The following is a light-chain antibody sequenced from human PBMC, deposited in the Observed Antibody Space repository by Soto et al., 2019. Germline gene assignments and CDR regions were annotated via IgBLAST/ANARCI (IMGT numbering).Light chain of an antibody. V-gene: IGLV1-47*01. J-gene: IGLJ1*01. Sequence: QSVLTQPPSASGTPGQRVTISCSGGTSSIGRNYVYWYQQLPGTAPKLVIYRNNQRPSGVPDRFSGSKSGTSASLAIRGLRSEDEADYYCAAWDSRLSGLYVFGTGTKLTVL. CDR2: RNN. CDR3: AAWDSRLSGLYV. CDR1: TSSIGRNY.